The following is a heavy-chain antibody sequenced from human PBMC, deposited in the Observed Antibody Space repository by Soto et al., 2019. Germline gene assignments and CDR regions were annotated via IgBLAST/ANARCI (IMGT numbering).Heavy chain of an antibody. CDR3: AKDFAGGTRPAAAIAHYYYYYGMDV. V-gene: IGHV3-30*18. CDR1: GGTFSGYG. CDR2: ISYDGSNK. Sequence: VVSLRLCCAAAGGTFSGYGRRGVRQAPVKVLEWVAVISYDGSNKYYADSVKGRFTISRDNSKNTLYLQMNSLRAEDTAVYYCAKDFAGGTRPAAAIAHYYYYYGMDVWGQGTTLTVSS. D-gene: IGHD2-2*02. J-gene: IGHJ6*02.